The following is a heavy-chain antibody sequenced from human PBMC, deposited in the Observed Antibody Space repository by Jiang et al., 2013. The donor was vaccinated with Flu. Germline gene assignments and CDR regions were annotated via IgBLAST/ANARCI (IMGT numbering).Heavy chain of an antibody. J-gene: IGHJ4*02. CDR1: GYTLTELS. Sequence: SGAEVKKPGASVKVSCKVSGYTLTELSMHWVRQAPGKGLEWIGRINPKSGAPNYAQKFQGRVTMTRDTSISTAYMELSRLTSDDTAVYYCARVGSASYDYWGQGTLVTVSS. V-gene: IGHV1-2*06. CDR3: ARVGSASYDY. D-gene: IGHD6-6*01. CDR2: INPKSGAP.